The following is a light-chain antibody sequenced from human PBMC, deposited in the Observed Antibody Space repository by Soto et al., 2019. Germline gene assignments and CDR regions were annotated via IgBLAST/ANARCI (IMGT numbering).Light chain of an antibody. CDR1: QSVSRN. Sequence: EIVLTQSPDTLSVSPGDRATLSCRASQSVSRNLAWYQQTPGQAPRLLIYGASTRATGIPARFSGSGSGTEFTLTISSLQSDDFAVNYCQQYNDWPPLTFGGGTKVGIK. J-gene: IGKJ4*01. V-gene: IGKV3-15*01. CDR2: GAS. CDR3: QQYNDWPPLT.